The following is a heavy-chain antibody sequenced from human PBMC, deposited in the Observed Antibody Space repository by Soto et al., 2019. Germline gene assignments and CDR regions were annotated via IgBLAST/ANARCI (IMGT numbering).Heavy chain of an antibody. CDR1: GGSISSGGYY. Sequence: SETLFLTCTVSGGSISSGGYYLSGIRQHPGKGLEWIGYIYYSGSTNYNPSLKSRVTISVDTSKNQFSLKLSSVTAADTAVYYCAVHAGGYDSFEYWGQGTLVTVSS. CDR3: AVHAGGYDSFEY. D-gene: IGHD5-12*01. J-gene: IGHJ4*02. CDR2: IYYSGST. V-gene: IGHV4-61*08.